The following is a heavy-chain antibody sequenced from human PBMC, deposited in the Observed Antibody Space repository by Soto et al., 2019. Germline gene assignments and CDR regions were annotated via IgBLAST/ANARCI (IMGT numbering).Heavy chain of an antibody. CDR3: ATERQSHCSSGVCYWFDP. CDR2: IIPMFGTA. CDR1: GGTLSNYI. J-gene: IGHJ5*02. Sequence: QVLLVRPGAEVRKPGSSVQVSCKASGGTLSNYIFTWVRQAPGEGLEWMGRIIPMFGTADYAQKFQGRVTITADDSTNTVNMELSSLRFDDTAMYYCATERQSHCSSGVCYWFDPWGQGTLVTVSS. D-gene: IGHD2-8*01. V-gene: IGHV1-69*18.